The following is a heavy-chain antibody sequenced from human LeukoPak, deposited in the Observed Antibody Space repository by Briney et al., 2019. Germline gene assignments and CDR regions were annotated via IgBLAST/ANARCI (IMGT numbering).Heavy chain of an antibody. CDR3: VRDGVAAPEEFDY. V-gene: IGHV1-2*02. Sequence: ASVKVSCKASGYTFTAYYTHWVRQAPGQGLEWMGWIADSGATNYVQKFQGRVTMTRDTSISTAYMELSRLRSDDTAVYYCVRDGVAAPEEFDYWGQGTLVTVSS. J-gene: IGHJ4*02. D-gene: IGHD2-15*01. CDR2: IADSGAT. CDR1: GYTFTAYY.